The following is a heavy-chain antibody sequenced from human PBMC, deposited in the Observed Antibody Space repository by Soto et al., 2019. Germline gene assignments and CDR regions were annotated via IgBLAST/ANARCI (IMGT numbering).Heavy chain of an antibody. CDR3: ARDPDYDILTGGGPGMDV. J-gene: IGHJ6*02. Sequence: ASVKVSCKASGYTFTSYGISWVRQAPGQGLEWMGWISAYNGNTNYAQKLQGRVTMTTDTSTSTAYMELRSLRSDDTAVYYCARDPDYDILTGGGPGMDVWGQGTTVTVSS. D-gene: IGHD3-9*01. V-gene: IGHV1-18*01. CDR2: ISAYNGNT. CDR1: GYTFTSYG.